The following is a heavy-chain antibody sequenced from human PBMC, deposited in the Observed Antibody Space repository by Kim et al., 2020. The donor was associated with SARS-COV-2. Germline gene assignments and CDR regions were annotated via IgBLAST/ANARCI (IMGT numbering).Heavy chain of an antibody. CDR1: GFIFMNYA. CDR3: VKSVGEYYYYYGLDV. Sequence: GGSLRLSCAASGFIFMNYAMTWVRQAPGKGLEWVSGISGSGGSSHYTASVKGRFTIPRDNSKDTVYLQMNTLRADDTAVYYCVKSVGEYYYYYGLDVWGQGTTVTVS. CDR2: ISGSGGSS. J-gene: IGHJ6*02. V-gene: IGHV3-23*01.